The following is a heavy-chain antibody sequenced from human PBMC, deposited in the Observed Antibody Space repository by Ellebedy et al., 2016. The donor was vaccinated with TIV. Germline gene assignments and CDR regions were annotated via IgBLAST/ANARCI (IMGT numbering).Heavy chain of an antibody. V-gene: IGHV3-48*04. D-gene: IGHD4-17*01. Sequence: GESLKISCAVSGSTFSAYSMNWVRQAPGKGLEWVSYISTGSSTIYYADSVKGRFTISRDNAKNSLYLQMNSLRAEDTAVYYCARDASGYGDSVYWYFDLWGRGTLVGVSS. CDR1: GSTFSAYS. J-gene: IGHJ2*01. CDR3: ARDASGYGDSVYWYFDL. CDR2: ISTGSSTI.